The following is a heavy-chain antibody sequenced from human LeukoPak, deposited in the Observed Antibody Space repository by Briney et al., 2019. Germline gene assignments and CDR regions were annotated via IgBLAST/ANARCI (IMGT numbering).Heavy chain of an antibody. Sequence: ASVKVSCKASGYTFTSYGISWVRQAPGQGLEWMGWMNPNSGNTGYAQKFQGRVTMTRNTSISTAYMELSSLRSEDTAVYYCARDLYSRSEDDYWGQGTLVTVSS. J-gene: IGHJ4*02. CDR2: MNPNSGNT. D-gene: IGHD6-13*01. CDR3: ARDLYSRSEDDY. V-gene: IGHV1-8*02. CDR1: GYTFTSYG.